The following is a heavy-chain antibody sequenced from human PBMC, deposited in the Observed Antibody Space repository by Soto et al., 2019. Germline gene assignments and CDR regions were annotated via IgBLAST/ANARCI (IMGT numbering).Heavy chain of an antibody. CDR3: TTGIPQYYYDSSGYYLSFDY. D-gene: IGHD3-22*01. V-gene: IGHV3-15*07. CDR2: IKSKTDGGTT. Sequence: NPGGSLRLSCAASGFTFSNAWMNWVRQAPGKGLEWVGRIKSKTDGGTTDYAAPVKGRFTVSRDDSKNTLYLQMNSLKTEDTAVYYCTTGIPQYYYDSSGYYLSFDYWGQGTLVTVSS. CDR1: GFTFSNAW. J-gene: IGHJ4*02.